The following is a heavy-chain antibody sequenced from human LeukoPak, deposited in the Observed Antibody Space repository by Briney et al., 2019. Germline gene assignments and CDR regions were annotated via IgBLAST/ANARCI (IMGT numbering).Heavy chain of an antibody. J-gene: IGHJ4*02. CDR2: MKKDGSAK. CDR1: GFTFSSYW. CDR3: ARDQGGALDF. D-gene: IGHD3-16*01. Sequence: PGGSLRLSCVVSGFTFSSYWMAWVRQAPGKGLEWVANMKKDGSAKHYADSVKGRFTISRDNAKNSLYLQMNSLRAEDTAVYYCARDQGGALDFWGLGSLVTVSS. V-gene: IGHV3-7*01.